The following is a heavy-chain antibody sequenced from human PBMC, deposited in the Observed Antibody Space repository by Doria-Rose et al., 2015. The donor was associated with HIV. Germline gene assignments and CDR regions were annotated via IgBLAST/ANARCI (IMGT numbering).Heavy chain of an antibody. V-gene: IGHV4-34*01. CDR2: INHSGST. Sequence: QVQLQQWDAGPVKPSETLSLTCAVFGGSFSGYYWSWLRQPPGKWLEWIGEINHSGSTDCKTSLKSRVTISLDTSKNLFSLKLSSVTAADTAVYYCARGLLRGGWNDVDYYYGMDVWGQGTTVTVSS. CDR1: GGSFSGYY. D-gene: IGHD1-1*01. J-gene: IGHJ6*02. CDR3: ARGLLRGGWNDVDYYYGMDV.